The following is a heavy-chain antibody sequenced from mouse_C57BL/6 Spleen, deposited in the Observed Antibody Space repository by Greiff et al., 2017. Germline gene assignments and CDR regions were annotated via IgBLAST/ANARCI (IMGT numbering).Heavy chain of an antibody. CDR3: ARDYGSTYWYFDV. Sequence: QVQLQQSGAELVKPGASVKISCKASGYAFSSYWLNWVKQRPGKGHEWIGQIYPGDGDTNYNGKFKGKATLTADKSSSTAYMQFSSLTSDDAAVYFWARDYGSTYWYFDVWGTGTTVTVAS. CDR2: IYPGDGDT. CDR1: GYAFSSYW. V-gene: IGHV1-80*01. J-gene: IGHJ1*03. D-gene: IGHD1-1*01.